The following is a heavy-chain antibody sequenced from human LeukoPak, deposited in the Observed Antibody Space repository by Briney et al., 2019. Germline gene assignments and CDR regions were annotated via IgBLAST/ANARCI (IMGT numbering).Heavy chain of an antibody. CDR1: GFTFSSYG. D-gene: IGHD2-21*02. V-gene: IGHV3-30*18. J-gene: IGHJ4*02. CDR2: ISYDGRTK. Sequence: VQPGRSLGLSCAASGFTFSSYGMHWVRQAPGKGLEWVAVISYDGRTKYYADSVNGRFSISRDNSKNTLYLQMNSLRAEDTAVYYCAKAGHCGGDCYSIMDYWGQGTLVTVSS. CDR3: AKAGHCGGDCYSIMDY.